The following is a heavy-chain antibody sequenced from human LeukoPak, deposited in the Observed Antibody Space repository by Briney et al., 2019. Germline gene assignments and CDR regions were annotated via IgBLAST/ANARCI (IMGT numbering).Heavy chain of an antibody. CDR3: ARGYWYFDL. Sequence: SETLSLTCTVSGGSISSYYWSWIRQPPGKGLEWIGYIYYSGSTNYNPSLKSRVTISVDTSKNQFSLRLSSVTAADTAVYYCARGYWYFDLWGRGTLVTVSS. CDR1: GGSISSYY. J-gene: IGHJ2*01. CDR2: IYYSGST. V-gene: IGHV4-59*01.